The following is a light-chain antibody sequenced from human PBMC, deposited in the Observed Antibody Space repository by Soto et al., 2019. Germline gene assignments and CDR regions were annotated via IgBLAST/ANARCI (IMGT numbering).Light chain of an antibody. CDR2: GAS. CDR1: QSVSSSF. J-gene: IGKJ1*01. V-gene: IGKV3-20*01. Sequence: EIVLTQSPGTLSSSPGERATLSCRASQSVSSSFLAWYQQKPGQAPRLLIYGASNWATGIPDRFSGSGSGTDFTLTISRLEPEDFAVYYCQQYVTSPWAFGQGTKV. CDR3: QQYVTSPWA.